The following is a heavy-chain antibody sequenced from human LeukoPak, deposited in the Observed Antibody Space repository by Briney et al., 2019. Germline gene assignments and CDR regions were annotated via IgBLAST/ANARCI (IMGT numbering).Heavy chain of an antibody. CDR3: ARVTTGGYYNC. J-gene: IGHJ4*02. D-gene: IGHD3-22*01. Sequence: KPSQTLSLTCTVSGGSISSGSYYWSWLRQPAGKGLEWIGRIYTSGSTNYNPSLKSRFTISVDTSKNQFSLKLSSVTAADTAVYYCARVTTGGYYNCWGQGTLVTVSS. CDR1: GGSISSGSYY. CDR2: IYTSGST. V-gene: IGHV4-61*02.